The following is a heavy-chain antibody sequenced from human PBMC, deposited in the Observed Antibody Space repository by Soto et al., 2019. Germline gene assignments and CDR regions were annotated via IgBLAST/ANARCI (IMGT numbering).Heavy chain of an antibody. CDR1: KFTFSDYG. J-gene: IGHJ3*01. CDR2: IWYDGGEI. V-gene: IGHV3-33*01. Sequence: QLQLVESGGGVVQPGRSLRLSCAASKFTFSDYGMHWVRQAPGKGLEWVSVIWYDGGEISYADSVKGRFTISRDNSTHTAYLRMTSLRAEDTDVYYCARDTTRDLGVSAFDLWGQGTMVTVSS. CDR3: ARDTTRDLGVSAFDL. D-gene: IGHD2-2*01.